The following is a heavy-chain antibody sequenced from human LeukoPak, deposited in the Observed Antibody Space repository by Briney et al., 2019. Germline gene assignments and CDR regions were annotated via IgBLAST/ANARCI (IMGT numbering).Heavy chain of an antibody. D-gene: IGHD5-18*01. CDR2: IYYSGST. Sequence: SETLSLTCTVSGGSISSYYWSWIRQPPGKGLEWIGYIYYSGSTNYNPSLKSRVTISVDTSNNQFSLKLNSVTAADTALYYCAKDHTAMVRFFQHWGQGTLVTVSS. CDR1: GGSISSYY. V-gene: IGHV4-59*12. CDR3: AKDHTAMVRFFQH. J-gene: IGHJ1*01.